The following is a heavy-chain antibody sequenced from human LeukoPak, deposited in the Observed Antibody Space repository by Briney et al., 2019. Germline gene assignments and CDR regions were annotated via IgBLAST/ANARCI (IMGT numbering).Heavy chain of an antibody. D-gene: IGHD4/OR15-4a*01. Sequence: GGSLRLSCAASGFTFSIYSMNWVRQAPGKGLEWVSYISSFSGTINYADSVKGRFTISRDNAKNSLYLQMNSLRAEDTAVYYCARVFGAGYSDYWGQGTLVTVSS. CDR3: ARVFGAGYSDY. CDR2: ISSFSGTI. J-gene: IGHJ4*02. V-gene: IGHV3-48*01. CDR1: GFTFSIYS.